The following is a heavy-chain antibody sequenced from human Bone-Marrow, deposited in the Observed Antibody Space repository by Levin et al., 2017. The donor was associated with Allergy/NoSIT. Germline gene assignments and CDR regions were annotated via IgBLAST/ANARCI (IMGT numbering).Heavy chain of an antibody. CDR2: ISFDGWNQ. CDR3: ARGTYASNYFYDGLNV. CDR1: GFIFDKYA. J-gene: IGHJ6*02. D-gene: IGHD1-1*01. V-gene: IGHV3-30*04. Sequence: SCAASGFIFDKYAMHWVRQAPGKGLDWVAVISFDGWNQYYADSVKGRFTISRDNSMSTVDLELNNLSAEDTAVYYCARGTYASNYFYDGLNVWGQGTTVAVSS.